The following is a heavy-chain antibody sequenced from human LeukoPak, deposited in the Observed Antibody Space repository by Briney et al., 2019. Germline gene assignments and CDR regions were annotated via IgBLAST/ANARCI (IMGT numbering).Heavy chain of an antibody. J-gene: IGHJ4*02. D-gene: IGHD6-25*01. CDR3: ARAGGVKTAALDLDY. V-gene: IGHV4-39*07. CDR2: IYYSGST. Sequence: SETLSLTCTVSGGSIRTSSYYWGWIRQPPGKGLEWIGSIYYSGSTYFNPSLKSRVTISVDTSKNQFSLKLTSVTTADTAVYYCARAGGVKTAALDLDYWGQGTLVTVSS. CDR1: GGSIRTSSYY.